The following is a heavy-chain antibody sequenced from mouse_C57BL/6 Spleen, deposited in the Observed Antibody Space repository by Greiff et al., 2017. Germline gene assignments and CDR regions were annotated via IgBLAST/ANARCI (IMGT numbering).Heavy chain of an antibody. J-gene: IGHJ1*03. V-gene: IGHV5-17*01. CDR2: ISSGSSTI. CDR1: GFTFSDYG. D-gene: IGHD2-5*01. CDR3: ARSNYPYWYFDV. Sequence: EVQRVESGGGLVKPGGSLKLSCAASGFTFSDYGMHWVRQAPEQGLEWVAYISSGSSTIYYADTVKGRFTISRDNAKNTLFLQMTSLRSEDTAMYYCARSNYPYWYFDVWGTGTTVTVSS.